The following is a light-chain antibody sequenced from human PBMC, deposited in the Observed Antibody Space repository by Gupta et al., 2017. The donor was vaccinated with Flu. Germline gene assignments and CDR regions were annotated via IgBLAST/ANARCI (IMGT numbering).Light chain of an antibody. J-gene: IGLJ7*01. Sequence: GQTGRITCGGTNIGSKSVHWYQQKPVQAPVLIVHADEDRPSGIPDRFSGSSCGDTATLTISSVDAGDEGDYYCQVFDTRSGLHVFGGGTKLPVL. V-gene: IGLV3-21*02. CDR1: NIGSKS. CDR2: ADE. CDR3: QVFDTRSGLHV.